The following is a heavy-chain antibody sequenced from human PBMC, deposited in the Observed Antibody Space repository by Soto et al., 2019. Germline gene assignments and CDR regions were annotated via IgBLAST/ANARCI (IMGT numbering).Heavy chain of an antibody. CDR1: GFIFSSYD. V-gene: IGHV3-13*01. J-gene: IGHJ6*02. CDR3: ARGDPLNYCSYPYWHSYAMDV. Sequence: GGSLRLSCAASGFIFSSYDVHWVRQAPGKGLEWVSVIATTGDTYYAASVKGRFTISRENAENSLYLQMNSLRAEDAAVYYCARGDPLNYCSYPYWHSYAMDVWGPGTTVT. D-gene: IGHD1-7*01. CDR2: IATTGDT.